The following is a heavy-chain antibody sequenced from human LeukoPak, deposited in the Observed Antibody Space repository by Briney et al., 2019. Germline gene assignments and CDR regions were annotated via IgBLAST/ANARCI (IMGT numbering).Heavy chain of an antibody. D-gene: IGHD4-17*01. V-gene: IGHV4-59*06. J-gene: IGHJ5*02. CDR2: IYYSGST. CDR3: ARGFGTVTTDPWFDP. CDR1: GGSISSYY. Sequence: SETLSLTCTVSGGSISSYYWSWIRQPPGKGLEWIGYIYYSGSTYYNPSLKSRVTISVDTSKNQFSLKLSSVTAADTAVYYCARGFGTVTTDPWFDPWGQGTLVTVSS.